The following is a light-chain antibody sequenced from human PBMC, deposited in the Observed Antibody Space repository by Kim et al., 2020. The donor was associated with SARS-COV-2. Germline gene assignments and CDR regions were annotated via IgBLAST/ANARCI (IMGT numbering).Light chain of an antibody. V-gene: IGLV10-54*04. J-gene: IGLJ3*02. CDR3: LAWDSSLSAWV. Sequence: RPTASLTCPGNSNHVGHERAAWLQQHRGHPPTLLWYRNNNRPSGISERFSASRSGNTASLTITGLQPEDETDYYCLAWDSSLSAWVFGGGTQLTVL. CDR2: RNN. CDR1: SNHVGHER.